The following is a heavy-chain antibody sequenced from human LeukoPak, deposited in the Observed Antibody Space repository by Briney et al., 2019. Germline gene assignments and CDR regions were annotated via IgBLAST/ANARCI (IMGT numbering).Heavy chain of an antibody. Sequence: GGSLRLSRSASRFTFSNYWMHWVRQAPRKGRVWVARINGDGSGTSYADSVRGRFTISRDNAKDTLYLQMNSLRAEDTAVYFCARESGGGDWCYWYFDLCGRGNMVTVSS. D-gene: IGHD2-21*02. CDR2: INGDGSGT. CDR3: ARESGGGDWCYWYFDL. J-gene: IGHJ2*01. V-gene: IGHV3-74*01. CDR1: RFTFSNYW.